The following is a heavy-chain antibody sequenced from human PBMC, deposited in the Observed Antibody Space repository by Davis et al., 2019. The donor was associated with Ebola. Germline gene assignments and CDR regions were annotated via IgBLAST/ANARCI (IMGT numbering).Heavy chain of an antibody. D-gene: IGHD3/OR15-3a*01. J-gene: IGHJ4*02. Sequence: ESLKISCAASGFTFSSYAMSWVRQAPGKGLEWIGYMYYDGSAFHNPPLKSRATISLDKSNNQFSLKLRPVTAADTAVYYCARAEVGHASPFDCWGQGTLVTVSS. CDR1: GFTFSSYA. CDR3: ARAEVGHASPFDC. V-gene: IGHV4-59*12. CDR2: MYYDGSA.